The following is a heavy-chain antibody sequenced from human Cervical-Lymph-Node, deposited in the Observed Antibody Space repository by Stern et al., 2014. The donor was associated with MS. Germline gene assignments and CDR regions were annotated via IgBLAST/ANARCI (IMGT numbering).Heavy chain of an antibody. Sequence: VQLLESGGGLVKPGGSLRLSCAASGFSFSDYYMSWIRQAPGKGLEWVSFISTRGSNIYYADSVKGRFTISRDNAKNSLYLQMNSLRAEDTAVYYCARDPAAYYDSSGYGAFDIWGQGTMVTVSS. J-gene: IGHJ3*02. CDR1: GFSFSDYY. CDR2: ISTRGSNI. V-gene: IGHV3-11*01. D-gene: IGHD3-22*01. CDR3: ARDPAAYYDSSGYGAFDI.